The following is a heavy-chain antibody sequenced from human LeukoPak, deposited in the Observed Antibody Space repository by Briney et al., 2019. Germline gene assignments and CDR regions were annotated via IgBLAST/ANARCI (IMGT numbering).Heavy chain of an antibody. CDR1: GYTFTIYG. CDR3: ARGYYYDSSGYYPDDY. V-gene: IGHV1-18*01. D-gene: IGHD3-22*01. CDR2: ISAYSGNT. Sequence: ASVRVSCTASGYTFTIYGISWVRQAPGQGLEWMGWISAYSGNTKYAQNLQGRATMTTDTSTSTAYMELRSLRSDDTAVYYCARGYYYDSSGYYPDDYWGQGTLVTVSS. J-gene: IGHJ4*02.